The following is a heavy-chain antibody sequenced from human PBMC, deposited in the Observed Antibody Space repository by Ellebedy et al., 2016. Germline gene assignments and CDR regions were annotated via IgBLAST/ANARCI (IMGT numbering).Heavy chain of an antibody. CDR1: GFTFSSYG. CDR2: ISYDGSNK. Sequence: GESLKISXAASGFTFSSYGMHWVRQAPGKGLEWVAVISYDGSNKYYADSVKGRFTISRDNSKNTLYLQMNSLRAEDTAVYYCAKTYSYGPNYYYGMDVWGQGTTVTVSS. J-gene: IGHJ6*02. V-gene: IGHV3-30*18. D-gene: IGHD5-18*01. CDR3: AKTYSYGPNYYYGMDV.